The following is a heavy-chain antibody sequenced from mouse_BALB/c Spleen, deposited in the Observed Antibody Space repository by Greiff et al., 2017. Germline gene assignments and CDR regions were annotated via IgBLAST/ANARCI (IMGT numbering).Heavy chain of an antibody. J-gene: IGHJ1*01. V-gene: IGHV1S132*01. CDR3: ARGDCDRYFDV. Sequence: VQLLQSGAELVKPGASVKLSCKTSGYTFTSYWIQWVKQRPGQGLGWIGEIFPGTGTTYYNEKFKGKATLTIDTSSSTAYMQLSSLTSEDSAVYFCARGDCDRYFDVWGAGTTVTVSS. CDR1: GYTFTSYW. D-gene: IGHD3-2*01. CDR2: IFPGTGTT.